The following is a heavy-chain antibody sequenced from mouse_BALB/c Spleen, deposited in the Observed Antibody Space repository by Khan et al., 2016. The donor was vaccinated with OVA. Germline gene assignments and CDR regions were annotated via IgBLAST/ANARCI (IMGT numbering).Heavy chain of an antibody. V-gene: IGHV1S81*02. CDR2: INPSSGDT. CDR1: GYTFTRFY. Sequence: QVQLQQPGAELVKPGASVKISCKASGYTFTRFYMYWVKQRPGQGLEWIGGINPSSGDTHFYEKFKSKATLTVDKSSTTAYMQFSSLTSEDSAVYYCARSGYGNPFAYWGQGTLVTVSA. D-gene: IGHD2-1*01. CDR3: ARSGYGNPFAY. J-gene: IGHJ3*01.